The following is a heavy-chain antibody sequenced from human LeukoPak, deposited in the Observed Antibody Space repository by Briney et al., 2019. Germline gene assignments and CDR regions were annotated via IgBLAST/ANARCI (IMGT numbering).Heavy chain of an antibody. J-gene: IGHJ4*02. CDR2: IRSKANSYAT. D-gene: IGHD2-8*01. CDR3: TSTLLGYCTNGVCYTFY. Sequence: GGSLRLSCAASGFTFSGSATHWVRQASGKGLEWVGRIRSKANSYATAYAASVKGRFTISRDDSKNTAYLQMNSLKTEDTAVYYCTSTLLGYCTNGVCYTFYWGQGTLVTVSS. V-gene: IGHV3-73*01. CDR1: GFTFSGSA.